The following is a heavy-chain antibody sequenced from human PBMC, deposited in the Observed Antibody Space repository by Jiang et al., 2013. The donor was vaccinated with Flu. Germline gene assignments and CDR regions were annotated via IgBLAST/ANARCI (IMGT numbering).Heavy chain of an antibody. D-gene: IGHD3-22*01. CDR1: YW. Sequence: YWIGWVRQMPGKGLEWMGIIYPGDSDTRYSPSFQGQVTISADKSISTAYLQWSSLKASDTAMYYCARPDYYDSSGYYFMAYWGQGTLVTVSS. CDR2: IYPGDSDT. V-gene: IGHV5-51*01. CDR3: ARPDYYDSSGYYFMAY. J-gene: IGHJ4*02.